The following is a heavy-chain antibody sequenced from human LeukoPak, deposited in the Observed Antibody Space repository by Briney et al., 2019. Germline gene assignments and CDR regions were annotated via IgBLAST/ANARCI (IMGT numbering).Heavy chain of an antibody. V-gene: IGHV4-59*01. CDR1: GGSISSYY. J-gene: IGHJ4*02. CDR2: IYYTGST. Sequence: SEALSPTCTVSGGSISSYYWSWIRQPPGKGLEWIGNIYYTGSTIYNPSLKSRVTISVDTSKNQFSLKLSSVTAADTAVYYCARHYDSGTYPLDYWGQGTLVTVSS. D-gene: IGHD3-10*01. CDR3: ARHYDSGTYPLDY.